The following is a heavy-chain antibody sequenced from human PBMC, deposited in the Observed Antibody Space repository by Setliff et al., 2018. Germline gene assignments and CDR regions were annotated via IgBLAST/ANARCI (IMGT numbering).Heavy chain of an antibody. CDR2: IYNRGHT. D-gene: IGHD3-10*01. V-gene: IGHV3-53*01. Sequence: PGGSLRLSCAASGFTLRSYWMSWVRQAPGKGLEWVSVIYNRGHTYYADSVKGRFTISRDSSKNTLYLQMNSLTAEDTAMYYCARDRGGTNPWFDSWGQGTLVTVSS. J-gene: IGHJ5*01. CDR1: GFTLRSYW. CDR3: ARDRGGTNPWFDS.